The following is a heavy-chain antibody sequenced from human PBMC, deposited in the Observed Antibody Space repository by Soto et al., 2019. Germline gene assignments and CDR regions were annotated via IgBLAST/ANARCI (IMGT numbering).Heavy chain of an antibody. D-gene: IGHD1-1*01. V-gene: IGHV1-69*13. CDR3: ARGRGLYNSGRSQLDS. CDR2: IIPRFGTT. J-gene: IGHJ4*02. Sequence: ASVKVSCKASGDSFTKYTVNWVRQAPRQGLEWMGGIIPRFGTTNYAPTLQDRVTITADASMNTVYMELSSLRSDDTALYYCARGRGLYNSGRSQLDSWGQGTLVTAPQ. CDR1: GDSFTKYT.